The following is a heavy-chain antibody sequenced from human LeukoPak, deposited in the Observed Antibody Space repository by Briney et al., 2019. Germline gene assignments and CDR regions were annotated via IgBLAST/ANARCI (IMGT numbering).Heavy chain of an antibody. CDR1: GFTFSSYS. V-gene: IGHV3-21*01. Sequence: PGGSLRLSCAASGFTFSSYSMNWVRQAPGKGLEWVSSISSSSSYIYYADSVKGRFTISRDNAKNSLYLQMNSLRAEDTAVYYCARQQLVTDYYYYYMDVWGKGTTVTVSS. CDR3: ARQQLVTDYYYYYMDV. CDR2: ISSSSSYI. J-gene: IGHJ6*03. D-gene: IGHD6-6*01.